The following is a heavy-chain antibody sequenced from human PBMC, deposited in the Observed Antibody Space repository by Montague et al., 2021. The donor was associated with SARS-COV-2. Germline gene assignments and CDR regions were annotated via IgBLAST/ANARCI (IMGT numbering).Heavy chain of an antibody. V-gene: IGHV4-34*01. CDR3: TREGYQELWSDYYYDGMDV. Sequence: SETLSLTCAVYGGSFSGYYWSWIRQPPGKGLEWIGEINHSGSTNXXPSLKSRVTISVDTSKNQFSLKLSSVTAADTAVYYCTREGYQELWSDYYYDGMDVWGQGTTVTVSS. CDR2: INHSGST. CDR1: GGSFSGYY. J-gene: IGHJ6*02. D-gene: IGHD5-18*01.